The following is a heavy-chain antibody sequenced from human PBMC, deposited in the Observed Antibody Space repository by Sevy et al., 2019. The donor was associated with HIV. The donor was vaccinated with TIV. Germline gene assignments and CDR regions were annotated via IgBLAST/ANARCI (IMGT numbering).Heavy chain of an antibody. CDR3: AKALVYYDILTGLPLDY. D-gene: IGHD3-9*01. V-gene: IGHV3-30*18. J-gene: IGHJ4*02. CDR1: GFTFSSYG. Sequence: GGSLRLTCAASGFTFSSYGMHWVRLAPGKGLEWVAVLSYDGSNKYYADSVKGRFTISRDNSKNTLYLQMNSLRAEDTAVYYCAKALVYYDILTGLPLDYWGQGTLVTVSS. CDR2: LSYDGSNK.